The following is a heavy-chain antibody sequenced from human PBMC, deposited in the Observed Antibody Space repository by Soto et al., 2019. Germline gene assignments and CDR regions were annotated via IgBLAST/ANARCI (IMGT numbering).Heavy chain of an antibody. V-gene: IGHV5-51*01. Sequence: PGESLKISCKGSGYSFTSYWIGWVRQMPGKGLEWMGIIYPGDSDTRYSPSFQGQVTISADKSISTAYLQWSSLKASDTAMYYCARPNPRYCSSTSCSDYYYGMDVWGQGTTVTVS. CDR2: IYPGDSDT. J-gene: IGHJ6*02. CDR1: GYSFTSYW. D-gene: IGHD2-2*01. CDR3: ARPNPRYCSSTSCSDYYYGMDV.